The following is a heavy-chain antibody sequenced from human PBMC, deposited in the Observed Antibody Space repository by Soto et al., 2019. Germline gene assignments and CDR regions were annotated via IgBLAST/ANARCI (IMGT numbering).Heavy chain of an antibody. CDR2: ISSSSNYI. D-gene: IGHD2-2*01. Sequence: EVQLVESGGGLVKPGGSLRLSCAASGFSFSSYSMNWVRQAPGKGLEWVSSISSSSNYIYHADSVKGRFTTSRDNAKNSLFLQMSSLRAEDTAVYYCAAQTQVVRGGEYFQHWGQGTLVTVSS. CDR1: GFSFSSYS. V-gene: IGHV3-21*01. CDR3: AAQTQVVRGGEYFQH. J-gene: IGHJ1*01.